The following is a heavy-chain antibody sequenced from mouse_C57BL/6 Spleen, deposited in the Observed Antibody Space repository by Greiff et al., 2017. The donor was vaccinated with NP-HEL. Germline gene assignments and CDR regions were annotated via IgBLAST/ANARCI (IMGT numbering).Heavy chain of an antibody. CDR2: IYPGDGDT. Sequence: LVESGAELVKPGASVKISCKASGYAFSSYWMNWVKQRPGKGLEWIGQIYPGDGDTNYNGKFKGKATLTADKSSSTAYMQLSSLTSEDSAVYFCARATYSNLWYFDVWGTGTTVTVSS. CDR1: GYAFSSYW. D-gene: IGHD2-5*01. V-gene: IGHV1-80*01. CDR3: ARATYSNLWYFDV. J-gene: IGHJ1*03.